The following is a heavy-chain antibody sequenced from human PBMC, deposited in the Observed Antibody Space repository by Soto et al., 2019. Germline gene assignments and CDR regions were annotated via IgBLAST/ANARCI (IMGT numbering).Heavy chain of an antibody. D-gene: IGHD2-2*01. Sequence: QVQLVQSGAEMKKPGSSVKVSCKASGGTFSSYTISWVRQAPGQGLEWMGRIIPILGIANYAQKFQGRVTITADKSTSTAYMELSSLRSEDTAVYYCARGYCSSTSCSYYYYYYVDVWGKGTTVTVSS. J-gene: IGHJ6*03. V-gene: IGHV1-69*02. CDR2: IIPILGIA. CDR1: GGTFSSYT. CDR3: ARGYCSSTSCSYYYYYYVDV.